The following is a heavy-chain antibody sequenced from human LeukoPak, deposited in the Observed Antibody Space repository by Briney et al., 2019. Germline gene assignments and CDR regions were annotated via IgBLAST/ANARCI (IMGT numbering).Heavy chain of an antibody. D-gene: IGHD1-26*01. V-gene: IGHV1-18*04. CDR3: AREAYSGNFGYYYYYYYMDV. CDR1: GYNFNSFG. J-gene: IGHJ6*03. Sequence: ASVKVSCKASGYNFNSFGITWVRQAPGQGLEWMGWNRVYNGKTNYAENFQGRVTMTTDTTTSTAYMELRSLTSDDTAVYYCAREAYSGNFGYYYYYYYMDVWGKGTTVTISS. CDR2: NRVYNGKT.